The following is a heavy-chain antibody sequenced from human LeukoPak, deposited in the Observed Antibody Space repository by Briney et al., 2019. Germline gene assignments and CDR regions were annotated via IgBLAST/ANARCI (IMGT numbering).Heavy chain of an antibody. CDR2: ISAYNGNT. CDR1: GYTFTSYG. CDR3: ARGLKNTAMVTSFDY. V-gene: IGHV1-18*01. D-gene: IGHD5-18*01. Sequence: ASVKVSCEASGYTFTSYGIIWVRQAPGQGLEWMGWISAYNGNTNYAQKLQGRVTMTTDTSTSTAYMELRSLRSDDTAVYYCARGLKNTAMVTSFDYWGQGTLVTVSS. J-gene: IGHJ4*02.